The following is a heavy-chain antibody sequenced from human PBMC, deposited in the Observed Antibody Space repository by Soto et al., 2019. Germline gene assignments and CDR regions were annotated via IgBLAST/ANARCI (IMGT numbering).Heavy chain of an antibody. V-gene: IGHV4-59*01. CDR3: ARELSTVTNDGMDV. CDR2: IYYSGST. J-gene: IGHJ6*02. D-gene: IGHD4-17*01. Sequence: QVQLQESGPGLVKPSETLSLTCTVSGGSISNYYWSWIRQPPGKELEWIAYIYYSGSTNYNPSLKSRVTISVDTSKNQFSLQLRSVTAADTAVYYCARELSTVTNDGMDVWGQGTTVTVSS. CDR1: GGSISNYY.